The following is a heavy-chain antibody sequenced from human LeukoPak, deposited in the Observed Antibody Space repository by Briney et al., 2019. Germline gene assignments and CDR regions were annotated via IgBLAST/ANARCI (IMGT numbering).Heavy chain of an antibody. CDR3: ARGIYGDYYFDY. V-gene: IGHV3-23*01. D-gene: IGHD4-17*01. CDR2: IFPSGGEI. J-gene: IGHJ4*02. Sequence: GGSLRLSCAASGFTFSTFAMIWVRQPPGKGLEWVSSIFPSGGEIHYADSVRGRFTISRDNSKSTLSLQMNSLRAEDTAVYYCARGIYGDYYFDYWGQGTLVTVSS. CDR1: GFTFSTFA.